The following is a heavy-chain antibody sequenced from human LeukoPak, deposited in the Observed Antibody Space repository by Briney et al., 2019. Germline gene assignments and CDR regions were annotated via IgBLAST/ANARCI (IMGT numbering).Heavy chain of an antibody. J-gene: IGHJ4*02. CDR2: INQDGSEK. Sequence: PGGSLRLSCAASGFTFSTYWMTWVRQAPGKGLEWVANINQDGSEKYYVDSVKGRFTISRDNAKNSLYLQMNSLRDEDTAVYYCARDSNWADYWGQGTLVTVSS. CDR3: ARDSNWADY. V-gene: IGHV3-7*01. D-gene: IGHD2-8*01. CDR1: GFTFSTYW.